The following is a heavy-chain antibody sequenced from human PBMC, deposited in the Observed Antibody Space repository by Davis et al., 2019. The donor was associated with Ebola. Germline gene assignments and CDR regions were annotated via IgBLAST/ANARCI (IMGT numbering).Heavy chain of an antibody. V-gene: IGHV3-23*01. CDR3: ARYCHYPDCSYFDC. CDR2: ISASEGNT. D-gene: IGHD2-15*01. CDR1: GLTFSTYD. Sequence: PGGSLRPSCAASGLTFSTYDMSWVRQVPGKGLEWVSTISASEGNTHYSDSVKGRFTISRDNSKDTLYLQMNSLRAEDTATYYCARYCHYPDCSYFDCWGQGTMVAVSS. J-gene: IGHJ4*02.